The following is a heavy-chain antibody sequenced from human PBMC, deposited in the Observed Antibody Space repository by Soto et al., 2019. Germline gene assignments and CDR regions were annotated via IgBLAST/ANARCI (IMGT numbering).Heavy chain of an antibody. CDR3: ARDLHGTYYYDS. V-gene: IGHV6-1*01. CDR1: GDSVSRTSSI. Sequence: SQTLSLTCDISGDSVSRTSSIWNWIRQSPSRGLEWLGRTYYRSKWHTDYAVSVRGRITINPDTPKNQFFLQLSSVTPDDTAVYFCARDLHGTYYYDSWGQGTLVTVSS. J-gene: IGHJ4*02. D-gene: IGHD1-1*01. CDR2: TYYRSKWHT.